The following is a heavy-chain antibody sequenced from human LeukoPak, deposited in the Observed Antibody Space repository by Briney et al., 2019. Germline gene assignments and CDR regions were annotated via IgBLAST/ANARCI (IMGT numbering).Heavy chain of an antibody. D-gene: IGHD6-13*01. J-gene: IGHJ6*02. Sequence: GGSLRLSCAASGFTFSSYWMSWVRQAPGKGLEWVANIKQDGSEKYYVDSVKGRFTISRDNAKNSLYLQMNSLRAEDTAVYYCARELAAAAYYYYGMDVWGQGTTVTVSS. CDR3: ARELAAAAYYYYGMDV. CDR1: GFTFSSYW. V-gene: IGHV3-7*01. CDR2: IKQDGSEK.